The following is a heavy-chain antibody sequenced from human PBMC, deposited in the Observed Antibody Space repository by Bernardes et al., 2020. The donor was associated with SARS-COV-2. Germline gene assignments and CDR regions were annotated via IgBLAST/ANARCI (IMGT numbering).Heavy chain of an antibody. CDR2: ISYDGSNK. D-gene: IGHD3-3*01. J-gene: IGHJ6*02. CDR1: GFTFSSYG. CDR3: AKDKPETITIFGVVIRGAYYYGMDV. V-gene: IGHV3-30*18. Sequence: GGSLRLSRAASGFTFSSYGMHWVRQAPGKGLEWVAVISYDGSNKYYADSVKGRFTISRDNSKNTLYLQMNSLRAEDTAVYYCAKDKPETITIFGVVIRGAYYYGMDVWGQGTTVTVSS.